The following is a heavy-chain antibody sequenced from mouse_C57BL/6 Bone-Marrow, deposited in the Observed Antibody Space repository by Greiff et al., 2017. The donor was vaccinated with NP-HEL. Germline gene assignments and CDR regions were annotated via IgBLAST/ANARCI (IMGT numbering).Heavy chain of an antibody. V-gene: IGHV1-26*01. CDR3: ARESY. Sequence: VQLQQSGPELVKPGASVKISCKASGYTFTDYYMNWVKQSPGKSLEWIGDINPYNGGTSYNQKFKGKATLTVDKSSSTAYMELRSLTSEYSAVYYGARESYWGQGTTLTVSS. CDR1: GYTFTDYY. CDR2: INPYNGGT. J-gene: IGHJ2*01.